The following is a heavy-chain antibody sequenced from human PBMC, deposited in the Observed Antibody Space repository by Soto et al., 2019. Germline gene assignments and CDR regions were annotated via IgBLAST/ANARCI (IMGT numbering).Heavy chain of an antibody. Sequence: GGSLRLSCAASGFTFSSYAMHWVRQAPGKGLEWVAVISYDGSNKYYADSVKGRFTISRDNSKNTLYLQMNSLRAEDTAVYYCARVFGQLGGMELLRAFDIWGQGTMVTVSS. D-gene: IGHD1-26*01. V-gene: IGHV3-30*04. CDR1: GFTFSSYA. J-gene: IGHJ3*02. CDR3: ARVFGQLGGMELLRAFDI. CDR2: ISYDGSNK.